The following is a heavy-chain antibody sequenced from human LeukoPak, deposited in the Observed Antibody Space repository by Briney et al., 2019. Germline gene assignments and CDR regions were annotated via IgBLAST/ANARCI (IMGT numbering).Heavy chain of an antibody. CDR3: ARGYSGYDWICNY. Sequence: SVKVSCKASGYTFTSYGISWVRQAPGQGLEWMGGIIPIFGTANYAQKFQGRVTITADEPTSTAYMELSSLRSEDTAVYYCARGYSGYDWICNYWGQGTLDTVSS. CDR1: GYTFTSYG. CDR2: IIPIFGTA. D-gene: IGHD5-12*01. J-gene: IGHJ4*02. V-gene: IGHV1-69*13.